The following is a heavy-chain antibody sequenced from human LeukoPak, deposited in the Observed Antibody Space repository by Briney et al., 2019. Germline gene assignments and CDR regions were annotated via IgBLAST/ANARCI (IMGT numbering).Heavy chain of an antibody. CDR2: IYSGGST. Sequence: PGGPLRLSCAASGFTVSSNYMSWVRQAPGKGLEWVSVIYSGGSTYYADSVKGRFTISRDNSKNTLYLQMNSLRAEDTARYYCASTPAGGYSYGYGYWGQGTLVTVSS. D-gene: IGHD5-18*01. J-gene: IGHJ4*02. CDR3: ASTPAGGYSYGYGY. V-gene: IGHV3-53*01. CDR1: GFTVSSNY.